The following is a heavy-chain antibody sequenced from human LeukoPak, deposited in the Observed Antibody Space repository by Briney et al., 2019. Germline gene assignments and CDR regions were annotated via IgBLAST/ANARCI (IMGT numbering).Heavy chain of an antibody. CDR1: GYTFTGYY. Sequence: ASAKVSCKASGYTFTGYYMHWVRQAPGQGLEWMGWINPNSGGTNYAQKFQDRVTMTRDTSISTAYMELSRLRSDDTAVYYCARGADSRWVQFEYWGQGTLVTVSS. CDR2: INPNSGGT. V-gene: IGHV1-2*02. J-gene: IGHJ4*02. CDR3: ARGADSRWVQFEY. D-gene: IGHD5-24*01.